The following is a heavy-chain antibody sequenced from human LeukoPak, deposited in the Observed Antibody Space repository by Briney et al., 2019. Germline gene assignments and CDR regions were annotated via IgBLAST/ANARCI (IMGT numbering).Heavy chain of an antibody. V-gene: IGHV3-69-1*02. CDR3: AELGITMIGGV. CDR1: GFRFSDYH. J-gene: IGHJ6*04. D-gene: IGHD3-10*02. Sequence: GGSLRLSCTVSGFRFSDYHMSWMRQAPGKGLEWVSYISSSSTIYYADSVKGRFTISRDNAKNSLYLQMNSLRAEDTAVYYCAELGITMIGGVWGKGATVTISS. CDR2: ISSSSTI.